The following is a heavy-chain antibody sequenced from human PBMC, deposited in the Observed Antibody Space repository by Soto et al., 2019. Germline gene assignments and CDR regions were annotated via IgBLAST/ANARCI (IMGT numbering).Heavy chain of an antibody. J-gene: IGHJ4*02. CDR1: GFTVSSSY. V-gene: IGHV3-66*01. D-gene: IGHD4-17*01. Sequence: GGSLRLSCAASGFTVSSSYMSWVRQAPGKGLEWVSVIYSGGSTYYADSVKGRFTISRDNSKNTLYLQMNSLRAEDTAVYYCARERTTVTTYYFDYWGQGTLVTVSS. CDR2: IYSGGST. CDR3: ARERTTVTTYYFDY.